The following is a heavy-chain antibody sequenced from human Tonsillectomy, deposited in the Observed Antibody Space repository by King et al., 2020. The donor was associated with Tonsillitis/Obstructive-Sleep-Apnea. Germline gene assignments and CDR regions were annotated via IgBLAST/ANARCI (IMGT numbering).Heavy chain of an antibody. J-gene: IGHJ3*02. CDR3: AHRKPQQPDGFDI. CDR2: IYWDVDN. D-gene: IGHD5-18*01. CDR1: GFSLITTGVG. V-gene: IGHV2-5*02. Sequence: ITLKESGPTLVKPTQTLTLTCTLSGFSLITTGVGVGWVRQPPGQALDWLALIYWDVDNRYSPSLKSRLTVTRDTSKTQVVLTMTNMDPADTGTYYCAHRKPQQPDGFDIWGQGTLVTVSS.